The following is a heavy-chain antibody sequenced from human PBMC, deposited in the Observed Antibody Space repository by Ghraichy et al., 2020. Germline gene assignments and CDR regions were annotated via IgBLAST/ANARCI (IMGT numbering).Heavy chain of an antibody. Sequence: GGSLRLSCEASGFAFSTYGMNWVRQAPGRGLEWISFIGSTGVVMHYAASVTGRFTISRDNAKNSLFLQMSSLRAEDTAIYYCVRDSGYTNTLYYPLDIWCQGAMVAVSS. V-gene: IGHV3-21*05. CDR1: GFAFSTYG. D-gene: IGHD6-13*01. J-gene: IGHJ3*02. CDR3: VRDSGYTNTLYYPLDI. CDR2: IGSTGVVM.